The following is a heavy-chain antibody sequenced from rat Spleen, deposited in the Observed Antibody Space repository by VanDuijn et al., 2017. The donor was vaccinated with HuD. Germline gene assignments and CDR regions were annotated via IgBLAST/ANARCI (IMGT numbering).Heavy chain of an antibody. CDR2: LWRGGTT. D-gene: IGHD1-7*01. Sequence: QVHLKESGPGLVLPSQTLSLTCTVSGFSLTDCSVNWLRQPPGKGLEWLGALWRGGTTDYNSALKSRLRISRDTTKSQVFLTMNSLQTEDTATYYCARGGFYGYDWGQGVMVTVSS. V-gene: IGHV2-15*01. J-gene: IGHJ2*01. CDR3: ARGGFYGYD. CDR1: GFSLTDCS.